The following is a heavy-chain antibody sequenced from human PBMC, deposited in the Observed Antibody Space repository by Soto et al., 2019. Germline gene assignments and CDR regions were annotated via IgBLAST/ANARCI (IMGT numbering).Heavy chain of an antibody. V-gene: IGHV3-9*01. J-gene: IGHJ6*02. CDR3: AKAMRKDYYYGMDV. CDR1: GFTFDDYA. CDR2: ISWSSGSI. Sequence: GGSLRLSCAASGFTFDDYAMHWVRQAPGKGLEWVSGISWSSGSIGYADSVKGRFTISRDNAKNSLYLQMNSLRAEDTALYYCAKAMRKDYYYGMDVWGQGTTVTVSS.